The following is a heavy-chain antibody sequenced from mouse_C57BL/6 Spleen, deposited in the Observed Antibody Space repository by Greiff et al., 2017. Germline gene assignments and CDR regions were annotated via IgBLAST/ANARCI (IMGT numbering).Heavy chain of an antibody. CDR3: TGPHYYGSSSWYFDV. CDR1: GFTFSNYW. CDR2: IRLKSDNYAT. Sequence: EVKLEESGGGLVQPGGSMKLSCVASGFTFSNYWMNWVRQSPEKGLEWVAQIRLKSDNYATHYAESVQGRFTISRDDSKSSVYLQMNNLRAEDTGIYYCTGPHYYGSSSWYFDVWGTGTTVTVSS. J-gene: IGHJ1*03. V-gene: IGHV6-3*01. D-gene: IGHD1-1*01.